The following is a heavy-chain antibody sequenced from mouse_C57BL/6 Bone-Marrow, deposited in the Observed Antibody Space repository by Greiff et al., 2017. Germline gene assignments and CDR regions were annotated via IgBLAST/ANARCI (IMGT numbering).Heavy chain of an antibody. Sequence: EVKLQGSGAELVRPGASVKLSCTASGFNIKDDYMHWVKQRPEQGLEWIGWIDPENGDTEYASKFQGKATITADTSSNTAYLQLSSLTSEDTAVYYCTTGGYYPDYWGQGTTLTVSS. V-gene: IGHV14-4*01. CDR2: IDPENGDT. CDR3: TTGGYYPDY. J-gene: IGHJ2*01. CDR1: GFNIKDDY. D-gene: IGHD1-1*02.